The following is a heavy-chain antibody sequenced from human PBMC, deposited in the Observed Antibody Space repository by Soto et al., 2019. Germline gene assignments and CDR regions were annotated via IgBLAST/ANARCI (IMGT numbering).Heavy chain of an antibody. CDR1: GGSISSSSYY. J-gene: IGHJ6*02. CDR2: LYYTGST. CDR3: ARRRTSYGMDV. Sequence: PSETLSLTCSVSGGSISSSSYYWGWIRQPPGKGLEWIGSLYYTGSTYYNPSLKSRVTISVDTPKNHFSLNLSSVTAADTAVYYCARRRTSYGMDVWAQGTTVTVSS. V-gene: IGHV4-39*02.